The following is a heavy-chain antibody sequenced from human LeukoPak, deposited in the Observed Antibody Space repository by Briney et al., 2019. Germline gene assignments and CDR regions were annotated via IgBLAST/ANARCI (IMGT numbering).Heavy chain of an antibody. CDR3: AKSLLTTASGTGRAFDI. J-gene: IGHJ3*02. D-gene: IGHD1-26*01. CDR2: INNDGTNT. V-gene: IGHV3-74*01. CDR1: GSTFSNSW. Sequence: GGSLRLSCAASGSTFSNSWMHWVRQAPGKGLVWVSRINNDGTNTTYADSVKGRFTISRDNAKTTLYLQMDSLRAEDTAKYYCAKSLLTTASGTGRAFDIWGQGTMVTVSA.